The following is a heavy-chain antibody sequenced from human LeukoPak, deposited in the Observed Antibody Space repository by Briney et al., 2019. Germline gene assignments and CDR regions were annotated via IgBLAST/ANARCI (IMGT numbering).Heavy chain of an antibody. CDR3: ARDHSGYSYASDAFDI. CDR2: INSDGSST. V-gene: IGHV3-74*01. J-gene: IGHJ3*02. D-gene: IGHD5-18*01. CDR1: GFTFSSYW. Sequence: GGSLRLSCAASGFTFSSYWMHWVRQAPGKGLVWVSRINSDGSSTSYADSVKGRFTISRDNAKNTLYLQMNRLRAEDTAVYYCARDHSGYSYASDAFDIWGQGTMVTVSS.